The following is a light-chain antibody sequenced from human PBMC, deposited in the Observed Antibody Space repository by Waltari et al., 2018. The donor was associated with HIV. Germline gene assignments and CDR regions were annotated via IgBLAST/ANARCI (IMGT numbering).Light chain of an antibody. J-gene: IGLJ2*01. CDR3: QACDTNTVV. CDR2: EDT. V-gene: IGLV3-1*01. Sequence: SYDLTQPPSVSVAPGQTATITCSGNKLGDRFAQWFHQKPGLSPILLIFEDTKRPSGIPERFSASTSANTSTLAISGAQPVDEGDYYCQACDTNTVVFGGGTKLTVL. CDR1: KLGDRF.